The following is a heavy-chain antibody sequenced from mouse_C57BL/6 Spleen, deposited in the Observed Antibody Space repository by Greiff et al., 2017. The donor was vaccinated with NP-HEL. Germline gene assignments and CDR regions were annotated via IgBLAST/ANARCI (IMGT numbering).Heavy chain of an antibody. J-gene: IGHJ4*01. CDR2: INPNNGGT. Sequence: EVQLQQSGPELVKPGASVKIPCKASGYTFTDYNMDWVKQSHGKSLEWIGDINPNNGGTIYNQKFQGKATLTVDKSSSTAYMELRSLTSEDTAVYYCARERAYGSGYYDAMDYWGQGTSVTVSS. CDR1: GYTFTDYN. V-gene: IGHV1-18*01. D-gene: IGHD1-1*01. CDR3: ARERAYGSGYYDAMDY.